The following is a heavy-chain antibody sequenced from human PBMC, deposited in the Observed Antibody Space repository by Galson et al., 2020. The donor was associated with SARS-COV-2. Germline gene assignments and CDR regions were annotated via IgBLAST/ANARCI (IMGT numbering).Heavy chain of an antibody. CDR3: ASLYGSGTHGDYYYGMDG. Sequence: NSGGSLRLSCAASGFTFSDYYMSWIRQAPGKGLEWVSYISSRGSTIYYADSVKGRFTISRDNAKNSLYLQMNSLRAEDTAVYYCASLYGSGTHGDYYYGMDGWGQGTTVTVS. D-gene: IGHD3-10*01. CDR1: GFTFSDYY. J-gene: IGHJ6*02. V-gene: IGHV3-11*04. CDR2: ISSRGSTI.